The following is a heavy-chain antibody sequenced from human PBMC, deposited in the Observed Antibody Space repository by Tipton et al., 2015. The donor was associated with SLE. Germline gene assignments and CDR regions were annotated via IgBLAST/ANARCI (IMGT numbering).Heavy chain of an antibody. V-gene: IGHV3-33*01. CDR1: GFTFSSYG. D-gene: IGHD2-15*01. Sequence: SLRLSCAASGFTFSSYGMHWARQAPGKGLEWVAVIWYDGSNKYYADSVKGRFTISRDNSKNTLYLQMNSLRAEDTAVYYCAGWVGYCSGGTCFYWGQGTLVTVSS. CDR2: IWYDGSNK. J-gene: IGHJ4*02. CDR3: AGWVGYCSGGTCFY.